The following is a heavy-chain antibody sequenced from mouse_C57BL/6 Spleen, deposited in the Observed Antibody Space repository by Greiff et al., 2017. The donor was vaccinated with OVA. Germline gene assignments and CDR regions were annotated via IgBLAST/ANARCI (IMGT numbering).Heavy chain of an antibody. V-gene: IGHV1-64*01. J-gene: IGHJ3*01. D-gene: IGHD2-4*01. CDR1: GYTFTSYW. CDR2: IHPNSGST. Sequence: VQLQQPGAELVKPGASVKLSCKASGYTFTSYWMHWVKQRPGQGLEWIGMIHPNSGSTNYNEKFKSKATLTVDKSSSTAYMQLSSLTSEDSAVYYCARAKDDYDGNWFAYWGQGTLVTVSA. CDR3: ARAKDDYDGNWFAY.